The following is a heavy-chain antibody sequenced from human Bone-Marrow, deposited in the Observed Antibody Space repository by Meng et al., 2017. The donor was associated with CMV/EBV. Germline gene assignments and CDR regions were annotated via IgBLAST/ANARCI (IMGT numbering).Heavy chain of an antibody. Sequence: ASVKVSCKASGGTFSRYALSWVRQAPGQGLEWMGWTDPNRGATHYAQKFQGRVTMTRDTSISAAYMDLSRLRFDDTAVYWCARERGDSGYDAFDYWGQGTLVTVSS. J-gene: IGHJ4*02. CDR1: GGTFSRYA. D-gene: IGHD5-12*01. V-gene: IGHV1-2*02. CDR3: ARERGDSGYDAFDY. CDR2: TDPNRGAT.